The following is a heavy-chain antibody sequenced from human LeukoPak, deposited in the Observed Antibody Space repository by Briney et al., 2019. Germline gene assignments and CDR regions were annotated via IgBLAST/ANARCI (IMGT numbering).Heavy chain of an antibody. D-gene: IGHD6-6*01. CDR2: IIPILGIA. CDR1: GGTFSSYA. V-gene: IGHV1-69*04. Sequence: AASVKVSCKASGGTFSSYAISWVRQAPGQGLEWMGRIIPILGIANYAQKFQGRVTITADKSTSTAYMELSSLRSEDTAGYYFSSSRNNYSSSAANDYWGQATLVTVSS. CDR3: SSSRNNYSSSAANDY. J-gene: IGHJ4*02.